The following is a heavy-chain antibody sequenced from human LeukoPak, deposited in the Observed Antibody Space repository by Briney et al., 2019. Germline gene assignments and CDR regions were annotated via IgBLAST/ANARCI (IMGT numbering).Heavy chain of an antibody. J-gene: IGHJ3*01. V-gene: IGHV4-59*08. Sequence: SETLSLTCTVSGGSISSYYWSWIRQPPGKGLEWIAYIYYSGSTNYNPSLKSRVTISVDTSKNQFSLKLSSVTAADTAVYYCAKQPGGTAYFDFGGKGKRAPVFS. CDR2: IYYSGST. D-gene: IGHD1-14*01. CDR1: GGSISSYY. CDR3: AKQPGGTAYFDF.